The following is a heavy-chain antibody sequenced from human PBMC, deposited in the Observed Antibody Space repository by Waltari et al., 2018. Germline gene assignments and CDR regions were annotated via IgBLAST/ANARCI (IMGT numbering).Heavy chain of an antibody. CDR1: GGTFSSYA. V-gene: IGHV1-69*13. J-gene: IGHJ4*02. CDR3: ARGGRLRYFDWLLGPFDY. CDR2: IIPIFGTA. D-gene: IGHD3-9*01. Sequence: QVQLVQSGAEVKKPGSSVKVSCKASGGTFSSYAISWVRQAPGQGLEWMGGIIPIFGTANYAQKCQGRVTITADESTSTAYMELSSLRSEDTAVYYCARGGRLRYFDWLLGPFDYWGQGTLVTVSS.